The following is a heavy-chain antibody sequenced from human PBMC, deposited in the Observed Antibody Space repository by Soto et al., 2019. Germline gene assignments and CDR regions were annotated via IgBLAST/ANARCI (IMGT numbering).Heavy chain of an antibody. D-gene: IGHD2-15*01. CDR2: ISPICGTA. J-gene: IGHJ4*01. CDR1: GGTFSSYA. Sequence: QVQLVQSGAEVKKPGSSVKVSCKASGGTFSSYAISWVRQAPGQGLEWMGGISPICGTANYAQKVQGRVTITADESTSTAYMELNRLRSEDTAVYYCAKESRYCSGGSGYCRHSIDYWGHGTRVTVSS. V-gene: IGHV1-69*12. CDR3: AKESRYCSGGSGYCRHSIDY.